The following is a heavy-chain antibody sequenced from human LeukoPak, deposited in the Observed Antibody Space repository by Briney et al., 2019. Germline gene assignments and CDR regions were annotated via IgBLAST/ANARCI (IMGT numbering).Heavy chain of an antibody. CDR3: ARDHPDDAFDI. Sequence: LPGGSLRLSCAASGFTFSSYWMSWVRQAPGKGLEWVANIKQDGSEKYFVDSVKGRFTISRDNAKNSLYLQMNSLRAEDTAVYYCARDHPDDAFDIWGQGTMVTVSS. J-gene: IGHJ3*02. CDR2: IKQDGSEK. V-gene: IGHV3-7*01. CDR1: GFTFSSYW.